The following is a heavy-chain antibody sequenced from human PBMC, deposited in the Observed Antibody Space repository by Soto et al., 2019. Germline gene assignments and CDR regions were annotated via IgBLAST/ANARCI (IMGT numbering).Heavy chain of an antibody. CDR3: AKDSIFGVVIQYYFDF. Sequence: PGGSLILSCAASGFTFSSYAMSWVRQAPGKGLEWVSAISGSGGSTYYADSVKGRFTISRDNSKNTLYLQMNSLRAEDTAVYYCAKDSIFGVVIQYYFDFWGQGTLVTVSS. CDR2: ISGSGGST. V-gene: IGHV3-23*01. CDR1: GFTFSSYA. D-gene: IGHD3-3*01. J-gene: IGHJ4*02.